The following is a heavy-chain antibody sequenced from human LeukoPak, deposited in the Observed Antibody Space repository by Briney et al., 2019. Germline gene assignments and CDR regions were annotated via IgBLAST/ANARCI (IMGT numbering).Heavy chain of an antibody. CDR2: VSDSGSTT. J-gene: IGHJ6*03. CDR3: GRGSRETTMFYCYYMDV. V-gene: IGHV3-23*01. Sequence: GRSLRLSCAASGFTFSSYAMHWVRQAPGEGLEWVAGVSDSGSTTYSADSVKGRFTISRDDSKNTLYLHMNSLRVDDTAIYYCGRGSRETTMFYCYYMDVWGKGTTVIVSS. CDR1: GFTFSSYA. D-gene: IGHD3-10*01.